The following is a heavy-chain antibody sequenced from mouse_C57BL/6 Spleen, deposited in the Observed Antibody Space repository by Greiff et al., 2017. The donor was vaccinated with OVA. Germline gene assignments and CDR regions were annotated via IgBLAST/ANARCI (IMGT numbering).Heavy chain of an antibody. CDR2: ISNGGGST. D-gene: IGHD2-4*01. J-gene: IGHJ4*01. CDR1: GFTFSDYY. CDR3: ARRYDYDEDYYAMDY. V-gene: IGHV5-12*01. Sequence: EVQRVESGGGLVQPGGSLKLSCAASGFTFSDYYMYWVRQTPEKRLEWVAYISNGGGSTYYPDTVKGRFTISRDNAKNTLYLQMSRLKSEDTAMYYCARRYDYDEDYYAMDYWGQGTSVTVSS.